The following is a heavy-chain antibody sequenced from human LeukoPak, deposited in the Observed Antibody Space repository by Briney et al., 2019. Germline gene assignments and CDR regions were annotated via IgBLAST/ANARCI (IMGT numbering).Heavy chain of an antibody. CDR3: TREGYCSSTSCYTFGY. CDR1: EFTFGDYA. Sequence: PGRSLRLSCTASEFTFGDYAMSWVRQAPGKGLEWVGFIRSKAYGGTTEYAASVKGRFTISRDDSKSIAYLQMNSLKTEDTAVYYCTREGYCSSTSCYTFGYWGQGTLVTVSS. D-gene: IGHD2-2*02. CDR2: IRSKAYGGTT. V-gene: IGHV3-49*04. J-gene: IGHJ4*02.